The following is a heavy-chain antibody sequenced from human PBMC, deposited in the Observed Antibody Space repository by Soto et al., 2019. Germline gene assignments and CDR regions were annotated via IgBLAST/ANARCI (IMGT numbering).Heavy chain of an antibody. CDR1: GYTFTSYG. V-gene: IGHV1-18*01. J-gene: IGHJ4*02. CDR2: ISAYNGNT. CDR3: ARDPPYSPLPVRLFDY. D-gene: IGHD2-21*01. Sequence: QVQLVQSGGEVKKPGASVKVSCKASGYTFTSYGLSWVRQAPGQGLEWMGWISAYNGNTKYAQKLQGRVTMTTDTSTSTAYMELRSLRSDDTAVYYCARDPPYSPLPVRLFDYWGQGPLVAVSS.